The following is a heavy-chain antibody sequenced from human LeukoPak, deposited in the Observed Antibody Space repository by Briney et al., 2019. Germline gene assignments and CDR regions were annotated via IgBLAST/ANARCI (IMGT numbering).Heavy chain of an antibody. J-gene: IGHJ4*02. CDR2: IYYSGST. CDR3: ARSRLMATTSFDY. Sequence: SETLSLTCSVSGDFISTSSSYWGWIRQPPGKGLEWIGSIYYSGSTNYNPSLKSRVTISVDTSKNQFSLKLSSVTAADTAVYYCARSRLMATTSFDYWGQGTLVTVSS. V-gene: IGHV4-39*07. D-gene: IGHD5-24*01. CDR1: GDFISTSSSY.